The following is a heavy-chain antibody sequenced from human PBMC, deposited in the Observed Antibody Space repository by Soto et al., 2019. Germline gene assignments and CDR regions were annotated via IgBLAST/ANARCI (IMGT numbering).Heavy chain of an antibody. CDR2: ISGSGGST. CDR1: GFTFSSYA. V-gene: IGHV3-23*01. CDR3: AQVGGVPITPFYWFDP. Sequence: GGSLRLSCAASGFTFSSYAMSWVRQAPGKWLEWVSAISGSGGSTYYADSVKGRFTISRDNSKNTLYLQMNSLRAEDTAVYYCAQVGGVPITPFYWFDPWVQGTLVTVS. J-gene: IGHJ5*02. D-gene: IGHD3-16*01.